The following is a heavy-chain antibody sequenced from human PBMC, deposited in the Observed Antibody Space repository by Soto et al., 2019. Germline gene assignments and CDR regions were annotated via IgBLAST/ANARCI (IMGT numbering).Heavy chain of an antibody. CDR3: ARLRANYYDSSGAFDI. J-gene: IGHJ3*02. CDR1: GYSFTSYW. CDR2: IYPGDSDT. V-gene: IGHV5-51*01. Sequence: GEPLKISCKGSGYSFTSYWIGWVRQMPGKGLEWMGIIYPGDSDTRYSPSFQGQVTISADKSISTAYLQWSSLKASDTAMYYCARLRANYYDSSGAFDIWGQGTMVTVSS. D-gene: IGHD3-22*01.